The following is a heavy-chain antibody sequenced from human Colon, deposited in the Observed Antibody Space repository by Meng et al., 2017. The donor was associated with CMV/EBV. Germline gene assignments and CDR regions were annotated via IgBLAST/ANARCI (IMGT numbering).Heavy chain of an antibody. CDR3: TREPADTGCFDY. J-gene: IGHJ4*02. Sequence: SCTSYGYTFTGYYFHWVRQAPGQGLEWMGLISLGDGITSYAQKFKGRVSVTRDTSTSTVYMGLSGLTSDDTAVYYCTREPADTGCFDYWGQGTLVTVSS. CDR1: GYTFTGYY. CDR2: ISLGDGIT. D-gene: IGHD5-18*01. V-gene: IGHV1-46*01.